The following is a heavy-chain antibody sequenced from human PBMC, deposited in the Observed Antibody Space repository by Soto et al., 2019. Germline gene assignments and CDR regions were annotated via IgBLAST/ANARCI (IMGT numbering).Heavy chain of an antibody. J-gene: IGHJ5*02. D-gene: IGHD6-13*01. CDR2: IYYSGST. Sequence: PSETLSLTCTVSGGSISSYYWSWIRQPPGKGLEWIGYIYYSGSTNYNPSLKSRVTISVDTSKNQFSLKLSSVTAADTAVYYCARGGSSSWLIDWFGPWGQGTLVTVSS. V-gene: IGHV4-59*01. CDR3: ARGGSSSWLIDWFGP. CDR1: GGSISSYY.